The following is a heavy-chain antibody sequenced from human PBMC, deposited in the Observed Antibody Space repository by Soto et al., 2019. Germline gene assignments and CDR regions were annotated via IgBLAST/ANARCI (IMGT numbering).Heavy chain of an antibody. CDR2: IIPILGIA. Sequence: SVKVSCKASGGTFSSYTISWVRQAPGQGLEWMGRIIPILGIANYAQKFQGRVTITADKSTSTAYMELSSLRSEDTAVYYCARGLGYCSGGSCYSSLDIWGQGTMVTVSS. CDR1: GGTFSSYT. CDR3: ARGLGYCSGGSCYSSLDI. V-gene: IGHV1-69*02. D-gene: IGHD2-15*01. J-gene: IGHJ3*02.